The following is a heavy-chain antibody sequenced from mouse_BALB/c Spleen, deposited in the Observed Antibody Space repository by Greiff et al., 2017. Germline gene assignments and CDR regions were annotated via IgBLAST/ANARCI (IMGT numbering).Heavy chain of an antibody. CDR2: IDPENGDT. V-gene: IGHV14-4*02. J-gene: IGHJ2*01. CDR3: NAGTTGYFDY. Sequence: EVKLMESGAELVRSGASVKLSCTASGFNIKDYYMHWVKQRPEQGLEWIGWIDPENGDTEYAPKFQGKATMTADTSSNTAYLQLSSLTSEDTAVYYCNAGTTGYFDYWGQGTTLTVSS. D-gene: IGHD1-1*01. CDR1: GFNIKDYY.